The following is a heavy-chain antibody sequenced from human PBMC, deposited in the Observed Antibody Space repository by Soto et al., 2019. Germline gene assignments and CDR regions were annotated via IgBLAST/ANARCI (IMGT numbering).Heavy chain of an antibody. J-gene: IGHJ5*02. CDR2: IIPIFCTA. CDR1: GGTXTSYS. V-gene: IGHV1-69*13. D-gene: IGHD6-6*01. CDR3: ATEYSSSSGRWFDP. Sequence: SXKISFKASGGTXTSYSIRLVRQAPGQGLEWMGGIIPIFCTANYAQKFQGRVTSTADESTSTAYMELSTLRFEDTAAYYCATEYSSSSGRWFDPWGQGTLVTVSS.